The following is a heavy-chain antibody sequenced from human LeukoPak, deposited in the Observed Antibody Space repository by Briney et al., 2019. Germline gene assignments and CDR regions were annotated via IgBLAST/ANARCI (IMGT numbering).Heavy chain of an antibody. V-gene: IGHV3-30*18. CDR3: AKGSKLVVITRDHYMAV. CDR1: GFTFSSYG. D-gene: IGHD3-22*01. Sequence: GGSLRLSCAASGFTFSSYGMHWVRQAPGKGLEWVAVISYDGSNKYYADSVKGRFTISRDNSKNTLYLQMNSLRAGDTAVYYCAKGSKLVVITRDHYMAVWGKGTTVTISS. J-gene: IGHJ6*03. CDR2: ISYDGSNK.